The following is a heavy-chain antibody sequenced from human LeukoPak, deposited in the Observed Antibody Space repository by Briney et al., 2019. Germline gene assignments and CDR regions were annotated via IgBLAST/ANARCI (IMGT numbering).Heavy chain of an antibody. V-gene: IGHV4-34*01. CDR1: GGSFSGYY. D-gene: IGHD3-10*01. CDR3: ARGRRFGGFDP. J-gene: IGHJ5*02. CDR2: INHSGST. Sequence: PSETLSLTCAVYGGSFSGYYWSWIRKPPGKGLEWIGEINHSGSTNYNPSLKSRVTISVDTSKNQFSLKLSSVTAADTAVYYCARGRRFGGFDPWGQGTLVAVSS.